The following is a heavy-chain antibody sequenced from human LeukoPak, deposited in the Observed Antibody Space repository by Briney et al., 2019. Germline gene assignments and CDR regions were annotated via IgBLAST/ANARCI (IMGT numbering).Heavy chain of an antibody. D-gene: IGHD2-8*02. Sequence: GGSLRLSCAASGFTFSSYAMSWVRQAPGRGPEWVSVIHNGGSTYYADSVKGRFTISRDNAKNTLYLQMSSLGAEDTAVYYCARVLTGSWDWFDPWGQGTLVTVSS. CDR2: IHNGGST. CDR1: GFTFSSYA. V-gene: IGHV3-23*03. CDR3: ARVLTGSWDWFDP. J-gene: IGHJ5*02.